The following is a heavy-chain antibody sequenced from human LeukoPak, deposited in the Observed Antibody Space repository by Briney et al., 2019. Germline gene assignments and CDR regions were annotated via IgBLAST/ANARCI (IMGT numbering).Heavy chain of an antibody. V-gene: IGHV1-18*01. CDR1: GYTFTSYG. Sequence: GASVKVSCKASGYTFTSYGISWVRQAPGQGLEWMGWISAYNGNTNYAQKLQGRVTMTTDTSTSTAYMELRSLRSDDTAVYYCARHDRSSTSCYGNFDYWGQGTLVTVSS. D-gene: IGHD2-2*01. J-gene: IGHJ4*02. CDR3: ARHDRSSTSCYGNFDY. CDR2: ISAYNGNT.